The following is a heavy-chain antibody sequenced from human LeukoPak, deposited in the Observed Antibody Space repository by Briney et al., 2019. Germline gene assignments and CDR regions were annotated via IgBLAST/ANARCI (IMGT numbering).Heavy chain of an antibody. V-gene: IGHV3-7*01. CDR3: ARGGHRQKEF. CDR2: IKHDGSDK. D-gene: IGHD3-10*01. Sequence: GGSLRLSCAASGFNFSSYWMSWVRQAPGKGLEWVAIIKHDGSDKYCVDSVKGRFTISRDNAKNSLYLQMSSLRAEDTAVYYCARGGHRQKEFWGQGTLVTVSS. CDR1: GFNFSSYW. J-gene: IGHJ4*02.